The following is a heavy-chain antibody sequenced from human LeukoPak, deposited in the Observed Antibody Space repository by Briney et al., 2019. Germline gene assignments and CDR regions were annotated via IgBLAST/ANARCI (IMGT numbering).Heavy chain of an antibody. CDR1: GFTFGDCA. CDR3: AKGIQLWLFDY. Sequence: GGSLRLSCLTSGFTFGDCAMSWVRQAPGKGLEWVSAISGSGGSTYYADSVKGRFTISRDNSKNTLYLQMNSLRAEDTAVYYCAKGIQLWLFDYWGQGTLVTVSS. D-gene: IGHD5-18*01. J-gene: IGHJ4*02. V-gene: IGHV3-23*01. CDR2: ISGSGGST.